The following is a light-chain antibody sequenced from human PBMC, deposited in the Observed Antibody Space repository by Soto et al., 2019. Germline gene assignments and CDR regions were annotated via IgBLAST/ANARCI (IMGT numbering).Light chain of an antibody. Sequence: AVPMTQSPSSLSASVGDRVAITCRASQGIRNDLGWYQQKPGKAPKLLIYAASNLQTGVPSRFSGSGSGTDFTLTISSLQSEDFATYYCLQDYDYPWTFGQGTKVEIK. CDR3: LQDYDYPWT. CDR2: AAS. CDR1: QGIRND. J-gene: IGKJ1*01. V-gene: IGKV1-6*01.